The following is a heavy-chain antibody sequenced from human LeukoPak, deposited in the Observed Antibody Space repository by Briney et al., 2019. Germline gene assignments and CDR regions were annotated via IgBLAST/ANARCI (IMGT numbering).Heavy chain of an antibody. CDR1: GFTLSSYA. V-gene: IGHV3-23*01. CDR3: AKGRGGYCSGGSCYGYYFDY. D-gene: IGHD2-15*01. CDR2: ISGSGGST. J-gene: IGHJ4*02. Sequence: GGSLRLSCAASGFTLSSYAMSWVRQAPGKGLEWVSAISGSGGSTYYADSVKGRFTISRDNSKNTLYLQMNSLRAEDTAVYYCAKGRGGYCSGGSCYGYYFDYWGQGTLVTVSS.